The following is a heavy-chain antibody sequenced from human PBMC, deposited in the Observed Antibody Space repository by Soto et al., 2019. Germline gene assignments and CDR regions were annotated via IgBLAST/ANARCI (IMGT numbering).Heavy chain of an antibody. V-gene: IGHV3-33*08. D-gene: IGHD3-9*01. Sequence: GGSLRLSCVASGFTFSSHAMHWVRQAPGKGLNRVAVIWYYGSNKYYADSVKVRFPISRDNSKNTLYLQMNSLRAEDTAVYYCARDPVLRYFDWLSGPPFDYWGQGTLVTVSS. CDR3: ARDPVLRYFDWLSGPPFDY. J-gene: IGHJ4*02. CDR1: GFTFSSHA. CDR2: IWYYGSNK.